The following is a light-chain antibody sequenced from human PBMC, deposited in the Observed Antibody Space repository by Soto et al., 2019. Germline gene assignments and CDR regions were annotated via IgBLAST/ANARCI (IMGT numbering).Light chain of an antibody. Sequence: AIQLPQSPSSLSASVGDRVTITCRASQGISSALAWYQQKPGKAPKLLIYDASSLESGVPSRFSGNGSGTDFTLTISSLQPEDFATYYCQQFNSYPRTFGQGTKLEIK. V-gene: IGKV1-13*02. CDR3: QQFNSYPRT. CDR2: DAS. CDR1: QGISSA. J-gene: IGKJ2*01.